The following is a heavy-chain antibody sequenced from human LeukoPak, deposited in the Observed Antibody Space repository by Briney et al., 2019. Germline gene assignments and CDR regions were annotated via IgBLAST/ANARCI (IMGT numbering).Heavy chain of an antibody. CDR3: ARGQVERRFSDRRDV. CDR2: INHSGST. D-gene: IGHD3-3*01. CDR1: GGSFSGYY. Sequence: PSETLSLTCAVYGGSFSGYYWSWIRQPPGKGLVWIGEINHSGSTKYDPSLKSRVTISRDTSKNQFSLRLSSVTAADTAVYYCARGQVERRFSDRRDVWGQGTLVTVSS. V-gene: IGHV4-34*01. J-gene: IGHJ4*02.